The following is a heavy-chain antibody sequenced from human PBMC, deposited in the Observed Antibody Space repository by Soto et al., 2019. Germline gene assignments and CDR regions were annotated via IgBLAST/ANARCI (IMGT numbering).Heavy chain of an antibody. V-gene: IGHV3-30*18. CDR2: ISYDGSNK. CDR1: GFTFSSYG. J-gene: IGHJ4*02. CDR3: AKARRRAHGDLDY. Sequence: GGSLRLSCAASGFTFSSYGMHWVRQAPGKGLEWVAVISYDGSNKYYADSVKGRFTISRDNSKNTLYLQMNSLRAEDTAVYYCAKARRRAHGDLDYWGQGTLVTVSS. D-gene: IGHD3-10*01.